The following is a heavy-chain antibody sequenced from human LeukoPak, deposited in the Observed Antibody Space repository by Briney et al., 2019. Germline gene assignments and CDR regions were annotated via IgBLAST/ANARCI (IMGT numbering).Heavy chain of an antibody. J-gene: IGHJ4*02. Sequence: GGSLRLSCAASGFTFSSYSMNWVRQAPGKGLEWVSCTSSRSTYIYYADSVKGRFTISRDNAKNSLYLQMNSLRVEDTAVHYCARRPSSSSWPGWGQGTLVTVSS. CDR3: ARRPSSSSWPG. CDR2: TSSRSTYI. V-gene: IGHV3-21*01. D-gene: IGHD6-13*01. CDR1: GFTFSSYS.